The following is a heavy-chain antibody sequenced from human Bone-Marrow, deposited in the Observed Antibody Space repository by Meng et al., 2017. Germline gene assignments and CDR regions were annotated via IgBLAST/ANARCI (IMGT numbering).Heavy chain of an antibody. CDR1: GFSFSSYA. D-gene: IGHD3-10*01. Sequence: VEPGESGGGLVQPGGSRGLSCAASGFSFSSYAMSWVRHAPGKGLEWVSALSGGGFTTYYADSVKDRFAISRHNSKNTLYLQMNSLRAEDTALYYCAKYSYGLGDYLDYWGQGALVTVSS. CDR3: AKYSYGLGDYLDY. V-gene: IGHV3-23*04. J-gene: IGHJ4*02. CDR2: LSGGGFTT.